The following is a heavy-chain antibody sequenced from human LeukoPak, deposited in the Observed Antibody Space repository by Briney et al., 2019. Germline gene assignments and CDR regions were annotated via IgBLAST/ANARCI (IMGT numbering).Heavy chain of an antibody. D-gene: IGHD3-22*01. CDR1: GFTFSSYG. J-gene: IGHJ1*01. CDR3: AKQEVYYDSSGYYYRHFQH. V-gene: IGHV3-30*18. CDR2: ISYDGSNK. Sequence: GGSLRLSCAASGFTFSSYGMHWVRQAPGKGLEWVAVISYDGSNKYYADSVKGRFTISRDNPKNTLYLQMNSLRAEDTAVYYCAKQEVYYDSSGYYYRHFQHWGQGTLVTVSS.